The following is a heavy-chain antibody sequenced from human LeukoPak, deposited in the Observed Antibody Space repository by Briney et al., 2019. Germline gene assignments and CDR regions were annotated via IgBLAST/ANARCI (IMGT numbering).Heavy chain of an antibody. CDR3: ARGGYYDSGSYSNWFDP. Sequence: GGSLRLSCAASGFTVSSNYMSWVRQAPGKGLEWVSVIYSGGSTYYAGSVKGRFTISRDNSKNTLYLQMNSLRAEDTAVYYCARGGYYDSGSYSNWFDPWGQGTLVTVSS. J-gene: IGHJ5*02. CDR1: GFTVSSNY. D-gene: IGHD3-10*01. CDR2: IYSGGST. V-gene: IGHV3-53*01.